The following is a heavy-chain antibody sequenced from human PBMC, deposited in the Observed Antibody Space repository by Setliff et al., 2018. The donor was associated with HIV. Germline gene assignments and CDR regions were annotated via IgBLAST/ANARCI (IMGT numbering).Heavy chain of an antibody. J-gene: IGHJ3*02. Sequence: SETLSLTCTVSGGSISGDFWTWIRQPAGEGLEWIGRTHASGTTQCEPSLKNRCSMSIDTSKNQFSLKLSSVTAADTAVYYCARAPTHYFGNNKSSWPDAFDIWGLGTMVTVSS. V-gene: IGHV4-4*07. CDR1: GGSISGDF. CDR3: ARAPTHYFGNNKSSWPDAFDI. CDR2: THASGTT. D-gene: IGHD3-10*01.